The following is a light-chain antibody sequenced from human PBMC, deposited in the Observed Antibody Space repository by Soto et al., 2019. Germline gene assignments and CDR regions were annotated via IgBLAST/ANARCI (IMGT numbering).Light chain of an antibody. CDR2: EVN. CDR3: SSYAGSNNFV. V-gene: IGLV2-8*01. CDR1: SSDVGGYNY. J-gene: IGLJ1*01. Sequence: QSALTQPPSASGSPGQSVTISCTGTSSDVGGYNYVSWYQQHPGKAPKLMIYEVNKRPSGVPDRFSGYKSGNTASLTASGLQAEDEADYYCSSYAGSNNFVFGTGTKVTVL.